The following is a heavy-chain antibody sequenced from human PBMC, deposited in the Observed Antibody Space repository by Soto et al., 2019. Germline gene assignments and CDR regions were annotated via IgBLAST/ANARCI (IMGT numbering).Heavy chain of an antibody. D-gene: IGHD3-3*01. V-gene: IGHV4-34*01. J-gene: IGHJ4*02. Sequence: SETLSLTCAVYGWSFSVYYWGWIRQPPGKGLEWIGEINHSGSTNYNPSLKSRVTISVDTSKNQFSLKLSSVTAADTAVYYCARGRTIFGVVIINYWGQGTLVTVSS. CDR2: INHSGST. CDR3: ARGRTIFGVVIINY. CDR1: GWSFSVYY.